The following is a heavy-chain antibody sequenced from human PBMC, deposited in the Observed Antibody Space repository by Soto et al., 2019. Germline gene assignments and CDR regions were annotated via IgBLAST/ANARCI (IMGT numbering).Heavy chain of an antibody. CDR1: GYTFRNYD. CDR2: ISISKGKT. J-gene: IGHJ6*02. V-gene: IGHV1-18*01. CDR3: ARKGYIGNFGLDV. Sequence: QVQLVQSGAEVKRPGDSVKVSCKASGYTFRNYDVAWVRRAPGHGLEWMGWISISKGKTYYQESLQGRVTMTMDTGTTTAYMEVRSLRRDDTAVYYCARKGYIGNFGLDVWGQWTTVTVSS. D-gene: IGHD5-12*01.